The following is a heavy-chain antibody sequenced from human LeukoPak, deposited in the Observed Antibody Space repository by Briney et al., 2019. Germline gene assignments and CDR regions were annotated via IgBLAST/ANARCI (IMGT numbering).Heavy chain of an antibody. D-gene: IGHD6-6*01. Sequence: GESLKISCKGSGYSFTSYWTGWVRQMPGKGLEWMGIIYPGDSDTRYSPSFQGQVAISADKSIFTAYLQWSSLKASDTAIYYCARRSTIATRLFDYWGQGTLVTVSS. J-gene: IGHJ4*02. V-gene: IGHV5-51*01. CDR3: ARRSTIATRLFDY. CDR1: GYSFTSYW. CDR2: IYPGDSDT.